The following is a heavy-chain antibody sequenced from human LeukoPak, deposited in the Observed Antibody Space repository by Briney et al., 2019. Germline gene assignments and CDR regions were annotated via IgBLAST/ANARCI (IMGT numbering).Heavy chain of an antibody. CDR3: ERPRGSIYDPFDY. D-gene: IGHD1-1*01. CDR2: IYHSGST. Sequence: SETLSLACAVSGYSISSGYYWGWIRQPPGKGLEWSGSIYHSGSTYYNPSLKSRVTISVDSSKNQFSLKLSSVTAADTAVYYCERPRGSIYDPFDYWGQGTMVTVSS. CDR1: GYSISSGYY. J-gene: IGHJ4*02. V-gene: IGHV4-38-2*01.